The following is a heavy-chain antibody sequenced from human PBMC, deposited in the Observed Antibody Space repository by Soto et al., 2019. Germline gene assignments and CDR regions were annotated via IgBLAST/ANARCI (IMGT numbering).Heavy chain of an antibody. CDR2: ISSSGGST. CDR1: GFSFSSYT. J-gene: IGHJ4*02. D-gene: IGHD7-27*01. V-gene: IGHV3-23*01. CDR3: AKGWGDY. Sequence: EVQLLESGGGLVQPGGSLRLSCAASGFSFSSYTMSWVRQGPGKGLEWVSGISSSGGSTVYADSVKGRVTISRHNFKNTLYLQMNSLRAEDTAVYYCAKGWGDYWGQGTPVTVSS.